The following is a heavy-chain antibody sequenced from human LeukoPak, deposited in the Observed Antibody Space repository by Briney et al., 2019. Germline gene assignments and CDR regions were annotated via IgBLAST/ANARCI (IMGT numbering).Heavy chain of an antibody. CDR2: ISAYNGNT. V-gene: IGHV1-18*01. J-gene: IGHJ4*02. D-gene: IGHD2-2*01. Sequence: ASVKVSCKASGYTFTSYGISWVRQAPGQGLEWMGWISAYNGNTNYAQKLQGRVTMTTDTSTSTAYMELRSLRSDDTAVYYCARDFLCSSTSCPKLFDYWGQGTLVTVSS. CDR3: ARDFLCSSTSCPKLFDY. CDR1: GYTFTSYG.